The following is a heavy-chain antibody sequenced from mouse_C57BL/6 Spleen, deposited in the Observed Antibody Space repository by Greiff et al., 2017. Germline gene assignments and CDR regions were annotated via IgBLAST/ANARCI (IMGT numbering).Heavy chain of an antibody. J-gene: IGHJ2*01. CDR3: ARSEDYYGYYFDY. D-gene: IGHD1-1*01. CDR1: GFTFSSYA. CDR2: ISDGGSYT. V-gene: IGHV5-4*03. Sequence: DVMLVESGGGLVKPGGSLKLSCAASGFTFSSYAMSWVRQTPEKRLEWVATISDGGSYTYYPDNVKGRFTISRDNAKNNLYLQMSHLKSEDTAMYYCARSEDYYGYYFDYWGQGTTLTVSS.